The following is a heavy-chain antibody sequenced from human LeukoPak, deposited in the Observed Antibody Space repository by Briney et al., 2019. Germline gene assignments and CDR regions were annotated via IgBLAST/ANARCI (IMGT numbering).Heavy chain of an antibody. CDR3: ARDVLVRGAYRLFDY. CDR1: GGSISSGDYY. CDR2: IYYSGST. D-gene: IGHD3-16*01. V-gene: IGHV4-30-4*01. J-gene: IGHJ4*02. Sequence: SQTLSLTCTVSGGSISSGDYYWSWIRQPPGKGLEWIGYIYYSGSTYYNPSLKSRVTISVDTSKNQFSLKLSSVTAADTAVYYCARDVLVRGAYRLFDYWGQGTLVTVSS.